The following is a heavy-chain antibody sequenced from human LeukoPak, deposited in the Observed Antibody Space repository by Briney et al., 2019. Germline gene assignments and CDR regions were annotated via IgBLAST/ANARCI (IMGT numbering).Heavy chain of an antibody. CDR3: ARDQGQRRDVYNFWWEG. V-gene: IGHV1-18*01. Sequence: ASVKVSCKASGYTFTNYGISWVRQAPGQGLEWMGWISGYNGNTNHAQKFQGRVTMTTDTSTSTAYIELRSLRSDETAVYYCARDQGQRRDVYNFWWEGWAQGTLVTVSS. CDR2: ISGYNGNT. CDR1: GYTFTNYG. J-gene: IGHJ4*02. D-gene: IGHD5-24*01.